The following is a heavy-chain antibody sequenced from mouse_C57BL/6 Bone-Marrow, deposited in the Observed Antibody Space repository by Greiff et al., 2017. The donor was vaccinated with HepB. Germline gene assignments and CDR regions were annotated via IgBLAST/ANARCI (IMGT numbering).Heavy chain of an antibody. V-gene: IGHV1-9*01. D-gene: IGHD1-1*01. Sequence: VQGVESGAELMKPGASVKLSCKATGYTFTGYWIEWVKQRPGHGLEWIGEILPGSGSTNYNEKFKGKATFTADTSSNTAYMQLSSLTTEDSAIYYCARWRYYGSSYYYWYFDVWGTGTTVTVSS. J-gene: IGHJ1*03. CDR2: ILPGSGST. CDR3: ARWRYYGSSYYYWYFDV. CDR1: GYTFTGYW.